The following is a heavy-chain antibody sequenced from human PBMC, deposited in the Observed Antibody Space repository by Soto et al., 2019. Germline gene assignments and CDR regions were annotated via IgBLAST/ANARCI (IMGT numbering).Heavy chain of an antibody. CDR3: ARDSSAWPNYFDS. CDR1: GFSISTHA. V-gene: IGHV3-23*01. J-gene: IGHJ4*02. D-gene: IGHD6-19*01. CDR2: FSGRSGDT. Sequence: GGSLRLSCVASGFSISTHALTWVRQAPGKGLEWVSSFSGRSGDTYYAASVKGRLTISGDSSKNTVILQMNNLRADDTALYYCARDSSAWPNYFDSWGQGIQVTVSS.